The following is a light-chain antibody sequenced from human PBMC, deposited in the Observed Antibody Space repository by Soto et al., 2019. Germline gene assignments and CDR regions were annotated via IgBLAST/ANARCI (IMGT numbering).Light chain of an antibody. CDR1: QSVNSN. J-gene: IGKJ1*01. V-gene: IGKV3-15*01. CDR3: QQDHNWPPWT. CDR2: DAS. Sequence: EIVLTPSPASLSVSPGERATLSCRASQSVNSNLAWYPQKPGQAHRLLIYDASTRSTGIPARFSGSGSETEFTLTISSLHSEECALYDCQQDHNWPPWTFGQGTK.